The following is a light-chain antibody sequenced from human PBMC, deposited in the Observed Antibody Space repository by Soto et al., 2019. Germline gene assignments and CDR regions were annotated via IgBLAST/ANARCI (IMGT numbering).Light chain of an antibody. CDR1: SSNIGTYS. J-gene: IGLJ1*01. V-gene: IGLV1-44*01. Sequence: QSVLTQPPSASGTPGQRVTISCSGSSSNIGTYSVSWYQHFPGTAPRLLIYSDNQRPSGVXHRXXAYXSGASHYLVISGLKSEDEADYYCQSFDKGLLEYVFGTGNKVTV. CDR3: QSFDKGLLEYV. CDR2: SDN.